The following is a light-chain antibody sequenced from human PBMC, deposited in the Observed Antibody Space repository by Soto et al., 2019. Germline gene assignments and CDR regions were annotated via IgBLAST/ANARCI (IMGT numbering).Light chain of an antibody. CDR2: DVT. CDR3: SSYTRDSTLI. CDR1: SNDVGAFNY. J-gene: IGLJ2*01. Sequence: QSALTQPASVSGSPGQSITISCTGTSNDVGAFNYVSWYHQHPGKAPKLLIYDVTYRPSGVSNRFSGSKFGNTASLTISGLQAEDEADYYCSSYTRDSTLIFGGGTKLTVL. V-gene: IGLV2-14*01.